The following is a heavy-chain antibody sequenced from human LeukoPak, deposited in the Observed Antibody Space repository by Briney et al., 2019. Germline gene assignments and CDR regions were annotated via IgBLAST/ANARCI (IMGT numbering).Heavy chain of an antibody. J-gene: IGHJ4*02. CDR3: ARGQKNTPFDY. D-gene: IGHD2/OR15-2a*01. CDR1: GGSISSSSYY. V-gene: IGHV4-39*07. CDR2: IYYSEST. Sequence: SETLSLTCTVSGGSISSSSYYWGWIPQPPGKGLEWIGNIYYSESTYYNPSLKSRVTISVDTSKNQFSLKLSSVTAADTAVYYCARGQKNTPFDYWGQGTLVTVS.